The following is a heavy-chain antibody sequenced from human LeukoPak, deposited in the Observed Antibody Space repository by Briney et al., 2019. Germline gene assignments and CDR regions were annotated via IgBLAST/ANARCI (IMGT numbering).Heavy chain of an antibody. D-gene: IGHD6-19*01. V-gene: IGHV3-21*06. CDR3: ARGHIAVAAHDDAFDI. Sequence: GGSLRLSCADSGLIFSYYSMNWVRQAPGKGLEWVSSISGSSSYIYYADSVKGRFTISRDNTRNSLYLQMNSLRAEDTAVYYCARGHIAVAAHDDAFDIXGQGTMVTVSS. CDR1: GLIFSYYS. CDR2: ISGSSSYI. J-gene: IGHJ3*02.